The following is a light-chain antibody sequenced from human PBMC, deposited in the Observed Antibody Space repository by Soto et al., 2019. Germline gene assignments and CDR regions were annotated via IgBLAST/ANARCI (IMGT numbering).Light chain of an antibody. V-gene: IGKV3-20*01. CDR3: QHYGSSPPYT. CDR2: GAS. Sequence: IVLTQSPDTLSLSPGERATLYCRASRSVSSSYLAWYQHKAGQAPRLLISGASIRATDIPDRFSGSESGTDFTLTISRLEPEDFAVYYCQHYGSSPPYTFGQGTKLEIK. CDR1: RSVSSSY. J-gene: IGKJ2*01.